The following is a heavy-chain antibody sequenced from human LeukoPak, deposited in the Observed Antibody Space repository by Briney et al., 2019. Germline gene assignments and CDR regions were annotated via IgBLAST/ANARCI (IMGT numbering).Heavy chain of an antibody. CDR3: ARGGYYGSGNDFRFDP. Sequence: SETLSLTCTVSGGSISSYYWSWIRQPPGKGLEWIGYIYYSGSTNYKPSLKSRVTISVDTSKNQFSLKLSSVTAADTAVYYCARGGYYGSGNDFRFDPWGQGTLVTVSS. D-gene: IGHD3-10*01. CDR1: GGSISSYY. V-gene: IGHV4-59*01. J-gene: IGHJ5*02. CDR2: IYYSGST.